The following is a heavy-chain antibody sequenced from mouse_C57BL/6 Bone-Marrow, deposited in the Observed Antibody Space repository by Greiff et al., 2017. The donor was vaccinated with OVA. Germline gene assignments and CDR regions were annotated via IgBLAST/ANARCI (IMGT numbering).Heavy chain of an antibody. CDR2: ISSGSSTI. Sequence: EVKLVESGGGLVKPGGSLKLSCAASGFTFSDYGMHWVRQAPEKGLEWVAYISSGSSTIYYADTVKGRFTISRDNAKNTLFLQMTSLRSEDTAMYYCARPFYYYGSSYGFAYWGQGTLVTVSA. J-gene: IGHJ3*01. CDR1: GFTFSDYG. D-gene: IGHD1-1*01. V-gene: IGHV5-17*01. CDR3: ARPFYYYGSSYGFAY.